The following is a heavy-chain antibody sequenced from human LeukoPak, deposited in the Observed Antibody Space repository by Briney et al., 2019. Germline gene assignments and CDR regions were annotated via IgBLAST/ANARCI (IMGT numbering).Heavy chain of an antibody. J-gene: IGHJ4*02. CDR3: VRDLRWSSDY. CDR1: GFTFSNFG. D-gene: IGHD4-23*01. Sequence: GGSLRLSCVASGFTFSNFGGHWVRQAPGKGLEWVAVISYNGHYEYNAESVRGRVTISRDNAKNSLYLQMNSLRAEDTAVYYCVRDLRWSSDYWGQGTLVTVSS. CDR2: ISYNGHYE. V-gene: IGHV3-30*03.